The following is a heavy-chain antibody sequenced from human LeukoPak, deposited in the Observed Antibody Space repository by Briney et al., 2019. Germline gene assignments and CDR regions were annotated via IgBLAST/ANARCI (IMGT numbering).Heavy chain of an antibody. D-gene: IGHD4-17*01. CDR1: GFTFSSYA. Sequence: GGSLRLSCAASGFTFSSYAMHWVRQAPGKGLEYVSSISTNGGNTYYANSAKGRFTISRDNSKNMLYLQMGSLRAEDMALYYCARDSMTTVTTYTFGDYWGQGTLVTVSS. CDR3: ARDSMTTVTTYTFGDY. J-gene: IGHJ4*02. V-gene: IGHV3-64*01. CDR2: ISTNGGNT.